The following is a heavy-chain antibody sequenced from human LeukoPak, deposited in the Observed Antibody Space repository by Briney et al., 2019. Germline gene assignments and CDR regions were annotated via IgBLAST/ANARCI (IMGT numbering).Heavy chain of an antibody. Sequence: ASVKVSCKASGYTFSGYYMHWVRQAPGQGLEWMGWINPNSGGTNYAQKFQGRVTMTRDTSISTAYMELSSLRFDDTAVYYCARDRNILTGYSTAETWGQGTLVTVSS. CDR3: ARDRNILTGYSTAET. CDR1: GYTFSGYY. D-gene: IGHD3-9*01. CDR2: INPNSGGT. V-gene: IGHV1-2*02. J-gene: IGHJ5*02.